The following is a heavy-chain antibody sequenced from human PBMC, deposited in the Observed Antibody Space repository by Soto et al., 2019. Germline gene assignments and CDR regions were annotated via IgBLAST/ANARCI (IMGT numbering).Heavy chain of an antibody. CDR1: GYTFTNYA. Sequence: GASVKVSCKASGYTFTNYAMHWVRQAPGQRLEWMGWINAGNGNTKYSQKFQGRVTITADESTSTAYMELSSLRSEDTAVYYCARDLPSEKYYDILTGPYNWFDPWGQGTLVTVSS. CDR3: ARDLPSEKYYDILTGPYNWFDP. J-gene: IGHJ5*02. D-gene: IGHD3-9*01. V-gene: IGHV1-3*01. CDR2: INAGNGNT.